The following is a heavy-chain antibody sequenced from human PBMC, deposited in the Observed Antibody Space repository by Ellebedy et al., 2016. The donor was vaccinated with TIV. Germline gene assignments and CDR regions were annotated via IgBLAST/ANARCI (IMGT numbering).Heavy chain of an antibody. J-gene: IGHJ6*02. CDR3: AREDVATTTYYYGMDV. CDR2: ISSSSSYI. D-gene: IGHD5-12*01. V-gene: IGHV3-21*01. CDR1: GFTFSSYS. Sequence: PGGSLRLSCAASGFTFSSYSMNWVRQAPGKGLEWVSSISSSSSYIYYADSVKGRFTISRDNSKNTLYLQMNSLRPEDTAIYYCAREDVATTTYYYGMDVWGQGTAVAVSS.